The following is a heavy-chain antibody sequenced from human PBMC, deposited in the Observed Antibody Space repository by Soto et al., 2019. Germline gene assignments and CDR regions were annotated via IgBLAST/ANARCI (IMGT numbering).Heavy chain of an antibody. V-gene: IGHV4-30-4*08. CDR3: ARAQGDYGGTDLDY. CDR2: IYYSGST. Sequence: TLSLTCTVSGGSISSGDYYWSLILQPPGKGLEWIGYIYYSGSTYYNPSLKSRVTISVDTSKNQFSLKLSSVTAADTAVNYCARAQGDYGGTDLDYWGQGTVVTVSS. CDR1: GGSISSGDYY. J-gene: IGHJ4*02. D-gene: IGHD4-17*01.